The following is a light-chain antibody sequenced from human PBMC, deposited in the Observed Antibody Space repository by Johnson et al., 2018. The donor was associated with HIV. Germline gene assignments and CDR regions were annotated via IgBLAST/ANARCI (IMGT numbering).Light chain of an antibody. CDR2: DNN. CDR3: GTWDSSLSAYV. Sequence: QSVLTQPPSVSAAPGQKVTISCSGSSSNIGRNYVSWYQQLPGTAPKLLIFDNNKRPSGIPDRFSASKSGTSATLGITGLQTGDEADYYCGTWDSSLSAYVFGTGTK. V-gene: IGLV1-51*01. J-gene: IGLJ1*01. CDR1: SSNIGRNY.